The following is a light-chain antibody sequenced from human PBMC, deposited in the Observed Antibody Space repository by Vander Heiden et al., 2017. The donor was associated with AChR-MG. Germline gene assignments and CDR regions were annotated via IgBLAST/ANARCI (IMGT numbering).Light chain of an antibody. CDR2: KDS. Sequence: SYELTQPPSVSVSPRQTARITCSGDALPKQYAYWYQQKQGQAPVLVIYKDSERPSGIPERFSGSSSGTTVTLTISGVQAEDDADYYCQSADSSGTYLYVFGTGTKVTVL. CDR1: ALPKQY. J-gene: IGLJ1*01. CDR3: QSADSSGTYLYV. V-gene: IGLV3-25*03.